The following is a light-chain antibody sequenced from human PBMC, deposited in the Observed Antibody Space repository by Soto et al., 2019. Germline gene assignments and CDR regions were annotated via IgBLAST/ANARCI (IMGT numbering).Light chain of an antibody. V-gene: IGLV2-8*01. CDR3: SSYAGSNTVYV. J-gene: IGLJ1*01. CDR2: EVS. Sequence: QSALTQPPSASGSPGQSVTISCTGTSSDVGGYNYVSWYQQHPGKAPKLMIYEVSKRPSGVPDRFSGSKSGNKASLTVSGLQAEDEADYYCSSYAGSNTVYVFGTGTKLTVL. CDR1: SSDVGGYNY.